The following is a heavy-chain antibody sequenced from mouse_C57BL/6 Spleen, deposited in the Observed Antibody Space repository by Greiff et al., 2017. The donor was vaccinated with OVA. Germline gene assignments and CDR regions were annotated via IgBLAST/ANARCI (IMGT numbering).Heavy chain of an antibody. V-gene: IGHV1-50*01. CDR3: ARDRDDFDY. CDR2: IDPSDSYT. CDR1: GYTFTSYW. Sequence: QVQLQQPGAELVKPGASVKLSCKASGYTFTSYWMQWVKQRPGQGLEWIGEIDPSDSYTNYNQKFKGQATLTVDTSSSTAYMQLSSLTSEDSAVYYCARDRDDFDYWGQGTTLTVSS. D-gene: IGHD3-1*01. J-gene: IGHJ2*01.